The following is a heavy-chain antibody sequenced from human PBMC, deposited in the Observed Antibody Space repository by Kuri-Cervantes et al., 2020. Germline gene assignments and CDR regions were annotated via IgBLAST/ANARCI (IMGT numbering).Heavy chain of an antibody. CDR2: ISRSSSNT. Sequence: GGSLRLSCAASGFTFSSYSMNWVRQAPGKGLEWVSSISRSSSNTYYADSVKGRFTISRDNAKNSLYLQMNSLSAEDTAVYYWARAYYDILTGYPYDFDYWGQGTLVTVSS. D-gene: IGHD3-9*01. J-gene: IGHJ4*03. V-gene: IGHV3-21*01. CDR1: GFTFSSYS. CDR3: ARAYYDILTGYPYDFDY.